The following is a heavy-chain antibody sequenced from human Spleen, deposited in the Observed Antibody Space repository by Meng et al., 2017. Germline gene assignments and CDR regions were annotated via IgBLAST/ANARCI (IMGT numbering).Heavy chain of an antibody. CDR1: GFTFSSYS. V-gene: IGHV3-21*01. J-gene: IGHJ4*02. CDR3: ARDPDSSSWHQTLSLFDY. CDR2: ISSSSSFI. D-gene: IGHD6-13*01. Sequence: GESLKISCAASGFTFSSYSMNWVRQAPGKGLEWVSSISSSSSFIYYADSVKGRFTISRDNAKNSLYLQMNSLRAEDTAVYYCARDPDSSSWHQTLSLFDYWGQGTLVTVSS.